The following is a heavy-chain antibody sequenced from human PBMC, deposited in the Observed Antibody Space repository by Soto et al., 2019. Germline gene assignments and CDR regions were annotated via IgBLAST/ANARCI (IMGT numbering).Heavy chain of an antibody. Sequence: GESLKISFKASGYKFCNYWITWVSQVPGKGLEWLGRIYPSDSYTNYSPSFKGQVTISADKYISTAYLQWSSLKASDTAMYYCARHLPGDSSSWYGETDYWGQGTLVTVS. V-gene: IGHV5-10-1*04. CDR3: ARHLPGDSSSWYGETDY. J-gene: IGHJ4*02. CDR1: GYKFCNYW. D-gene: IGHD6-13*01. CDR2: IYPSDSYT.